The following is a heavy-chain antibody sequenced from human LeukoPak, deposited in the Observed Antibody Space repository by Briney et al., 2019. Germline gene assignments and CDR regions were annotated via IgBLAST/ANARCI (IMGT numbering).Heavy chain of an antibody. V-gene: IGHV4-34*01. D-gene: IGHD3-3*01. J-gene: IGHJ6*03. CDR1: GGSFSGYY. CDR3: ARGREWGYYYYYYYMDV. CDR2: INHSGST. Sequence: NPSETLSLTCAVYGGSFSGYYWSWIRQPPGKGLEWIGEINHSGSTNYNPSLKSRVTISVDTSKNQFSLKLSSVTAADTAVYYCARGREWGYYYYYYYMDVWGKGTTVTVSS.